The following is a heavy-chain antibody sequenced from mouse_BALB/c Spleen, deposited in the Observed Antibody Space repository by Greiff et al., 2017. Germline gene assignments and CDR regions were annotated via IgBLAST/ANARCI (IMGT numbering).Heavy chain of an antibody. J-gene: IGHJ2*01. Sequence: EVHLVESGGGLVKPGGSLKLSCAASGFTFSSYAMSWVRQTPEKRLEWVASISSGGSTYYPDSVKGRFTISRDNARNILYLQMSSLRSEDTAMYYCAREGLLRYYYFDYWGQGTTLTVSS. V-gene: IGHV5-6-5*01. CDR3: AREGLLRYYYFDY. CDR1: GFTFSSYA. D-gene: IGHD1-1*01. CDR2: ISSGGST.